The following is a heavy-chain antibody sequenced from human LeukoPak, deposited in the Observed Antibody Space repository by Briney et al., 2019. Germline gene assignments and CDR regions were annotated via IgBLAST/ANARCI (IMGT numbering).Heavy chain of an antibody. J-gene: IGHJ3*02. V-gene: IGHV4-34*01. Sequence: SSETLSLTCAVYGGSFSGYYWSWIRQPPGKGLEWIGEINHSGSTNYNPSLKSRVTISADTSKNQFSLKLSSVTAADTAVYYCARERGDEQRNAFDIWGQGTMVTVSS. CDR1: GGSFSGYY. D-gene: IGHD5-24*01. CDR3: ARERGDEQRNAFDI. CDR2: INHSGST.